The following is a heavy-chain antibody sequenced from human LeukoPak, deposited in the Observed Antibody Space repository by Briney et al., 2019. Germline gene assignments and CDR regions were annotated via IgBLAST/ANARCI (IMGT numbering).Heavy chain of an antibody. CDR2: IYYSGST. Sequence: SETLSLTCTVPGGSISSYYWSWIRQPPGKGLEWIGYIYYSGSTNYHPSLKSRVTISVATSKNQLSRKLSSVTAADTAVYYCARASFFLSSVDIWGQGTMVTVSS. CDR3: ARASFFLSSVDI. J-gene: IGHJ3*02. D-gene: IGHD3-3*01. V-gene: IGHV4-59*01. CDR1: GGSISSYY.